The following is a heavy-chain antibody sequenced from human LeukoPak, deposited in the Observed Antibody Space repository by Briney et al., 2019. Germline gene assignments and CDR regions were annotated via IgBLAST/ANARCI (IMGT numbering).Heavy chain of an antibody. V-gene: IGHV3-21*01. CDR3: ARRGWFHDAFDI. D-gene: IGHD6-19*01. Sequence: PGGSLRLSCAASGFTFSSYSMNWVRQAPGKGLEWVSSISSSSSYIYYSDSVKGRFTISRDNAKNSLYLQMNSLRAEDTAVYYCARRGWFHDAFDIWGQGTMVTVSS. CDR2: ISSSSSYI. J-gene: IGHJ3*02. CDR1: GFTFSSYS.